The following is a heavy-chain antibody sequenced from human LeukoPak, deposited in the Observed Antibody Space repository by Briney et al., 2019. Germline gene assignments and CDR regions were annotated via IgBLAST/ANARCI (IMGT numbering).Heavy chain of an antibody. Sequence: ASVKVSCKASGFTFIGYYMHWVRQAPGQGLEWMGWINLNTGDTGYAPRFQGRVTMTRDTSITTAYMQLSWLRYDDTAVYYCARDQPALDYWGRGTLDTVSS. J-gene: IGHJ4*02. CDR1: GFTFIGYY. CDR3: ARDQPALDY. V-gene: IGHV1-2*02. CDR2: INLNTGDT.